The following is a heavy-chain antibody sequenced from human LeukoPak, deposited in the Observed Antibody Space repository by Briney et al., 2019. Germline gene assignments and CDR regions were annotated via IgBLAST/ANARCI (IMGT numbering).Heavy chain of an antibody. Sequence: GGSLRLSCAASGFTFSTYTMNWVRQAPGKGLEWVSYIRGSTSYTYYADSVKGRFTISRDNSKNTLYLQMYSLRAEDTAVYYCAKVEGASKASVYWGQGALVTVSS. CDR2: IRGSTSYT. D-gene: IGHD1-1*01. V-gene: IGHV3-23*01. J-gene: IGHJ4*02. CDR1: GFTFSTYT. CDR3: AKVEGASKASVY.